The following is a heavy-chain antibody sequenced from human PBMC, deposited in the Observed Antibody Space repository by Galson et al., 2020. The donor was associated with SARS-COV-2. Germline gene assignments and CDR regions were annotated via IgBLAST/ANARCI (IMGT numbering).Heavy chain of an antibody. CDR1: GFTFSSYG. CDR3: ARDVRLGTVLTPYE. Sequence: GGSLRLSCAASGFTFSSYGMHWVRQAPGKGLEWVAVIWYDGSNKYYADSVKGRFTISRDNSTNTLYLQMNSLRAEYTAEYYCARDVRLGTVLTPYEWGQGSLVTVSS. V-gene: IGHV3-33*01. J-gene: IGHJ4*02. CDR2: IWYDGSNK. D-gene: IGHD7-27*01.